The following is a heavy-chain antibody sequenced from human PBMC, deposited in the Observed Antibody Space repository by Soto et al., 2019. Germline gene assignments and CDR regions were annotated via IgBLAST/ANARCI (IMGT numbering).Heavy chain of an antibody. CDR2: IYDSGKI. CDR3: ARRLGLVARI. J-gene: IGHJ4*02. CDR1: GYSISSGYY. V-gene: IGHV4-38-2*01. Sequence: PSETLSLTCAVSGYSISSGYYWAWIRQPPGKGLEWIGSIYDSGKIYYNLSLKSRVSMSVDTSKNQFSLKLTSVTAADTAVYYCARRLGLVARIWGQGTLVTVSS. D-gene: IGHD7-27*01.